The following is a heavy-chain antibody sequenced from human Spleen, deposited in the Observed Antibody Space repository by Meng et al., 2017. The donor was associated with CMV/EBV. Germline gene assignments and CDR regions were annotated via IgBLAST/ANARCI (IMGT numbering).Heavy chain of an antibody. CDR3: ARVWGDYGPVLRSPNDY. CDR2: ISSSGNYK. Sequence: FTFSRYSMNWIRQAPGMGLEWVAFISSSGNYKYYADAMKGRFPISRDNTKNTLYLQMYGLRAEDTAIYYCARVWGDYGPVLRSPNDYWGQGTLVTVSS. D-gene: IGHD4-17*01. J-gene: IGHJ4*02. V-gene: IGHV3-21*06. CDR1: FTFSRYS.